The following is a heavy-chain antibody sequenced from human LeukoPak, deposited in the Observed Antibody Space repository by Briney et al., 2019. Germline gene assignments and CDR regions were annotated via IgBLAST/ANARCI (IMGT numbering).Heavy chain of an antibody. J-gene: IGHJ4*02. CDR2: IYYSGNT. Sequence: PSETLSLTCTVSGGSISSYYWSWIRQPPGKGLEWIGYIYYSGNTYYNPSLKSRVTISVDTSRNQFSLKLSSVTAADTAVYYCARETGAIDYWGQGTLVTVSS. CDR3: ARETGAIDY. CDR1: GGSISSYY. D-gene: IGHD7-27*01. V-gene: IGHV4-30-4*08.